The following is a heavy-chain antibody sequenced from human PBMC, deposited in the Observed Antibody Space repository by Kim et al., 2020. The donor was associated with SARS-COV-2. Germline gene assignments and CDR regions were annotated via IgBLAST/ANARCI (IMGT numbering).Heavy chain of an antibody. Sequence: GGSLRLSCAASGFTFSSYSMNWVRQAPGKGLEWVSYISSSSSTIYYADSVKGRFTISRDNAKNSLYLQMNSLRDEDTAVYYCAREILGSPGGFYGMDVWGQGTTVTVSS. D-gene: IGHD3-10*01. V-gene: IGHV3-48*02. CDR2: ISSSSSTI. CDR1: GFTFSSYS. J-gene: IGHJ6*02. CDR3: AREILGSPGGFYGMDV.